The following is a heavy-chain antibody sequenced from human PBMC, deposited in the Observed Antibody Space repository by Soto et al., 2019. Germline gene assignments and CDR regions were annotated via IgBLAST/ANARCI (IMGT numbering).Heavy chain of an antibody. CDR2: ISGSGGST. D-gene: IGHD3-22*01. CDR3: AKKPHPYYDSSGPRYCQH. Sequence: EVQLLESGGGLVQPGGSLRLSCAASGFTFSSYAMSWVRQAPGKGLEWVSAISGSGGSTYYADSVKGRFTISRDNSKNTRYLQINTLRAEDTAVYYCAKKPHPYYDSSGPRYCQHWCQGSLVTVFS. J-gene: IGHJ1*01. V-gene: IGHV3-23*01. CDR1: GFTFSSYA.